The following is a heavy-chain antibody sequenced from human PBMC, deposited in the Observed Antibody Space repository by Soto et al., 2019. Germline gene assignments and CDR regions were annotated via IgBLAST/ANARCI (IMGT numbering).Heavy chain of an antibody. CDR1: GFTFSSYV. CDR2: IWYDGSNK. V-gene: IGHV3-33*01. D-gene: IGHD3-3*01. CDR3: ARGGPEWSYIDY. Sequence: GGSLRLSCAASGFTFSSYVMHWVRQAPGKGLEWVAVIWYDGSNKYYADSVKGRFTISRDNSKNTLYLQMNSLRAEDTAVYYCARGGPEWSYIDYWGQGTLVTVSS. J-gene: IGHJ4*02.